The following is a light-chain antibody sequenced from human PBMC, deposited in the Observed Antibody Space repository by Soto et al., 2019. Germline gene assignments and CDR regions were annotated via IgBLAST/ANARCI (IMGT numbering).Light chain of an antibody. Sequence: EIVLTQSPGTLSLSPGERATLSCRASQSVSSNYFAWYQQRPGQGPRLLIYGASTRATGIPDRFSGSGSGTDFTLTISRLEPEDFALYYCEQYGSSPLTFGPGTKVDIQ. CDR3: EQYGSSPLT. CDR1: QSVSSNY. CDR2: GAS. V-gene: IGKV3-20*01. J-gene: IGKJ3*01.